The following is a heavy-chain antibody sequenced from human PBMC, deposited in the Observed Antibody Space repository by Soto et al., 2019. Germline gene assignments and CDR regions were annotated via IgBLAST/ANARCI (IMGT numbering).Heavy chain of an antibody. J-gene: IGHJ3*02. V-gene: IGHV1-46*01. D-gene: IGHD4-17*01. CDR2: INPSGGST. Sequence: QVQLVQSGAEVKKPGASVKVSCKASGYTFTSYYMHWVRQAPGQGLEWMGIINPSGGSTSYAQKFQGRVTMTRDTSTSTVYMELSSLRSEDTAVYYCERGLKSTVAPGGAFDIWGQGTMVTVSS. CDR3: ERGLKSTVAPGGAFDI. CDR1: GYTFTSYY.